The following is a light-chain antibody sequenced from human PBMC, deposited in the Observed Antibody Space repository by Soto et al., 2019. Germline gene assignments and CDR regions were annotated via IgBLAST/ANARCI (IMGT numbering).Light chain of an antibody. V-gene: IGKV3-20*01. Sequence: EIVLTQFPGTLSLSPGERATLSCRASKSVSSSYLAWYQQKPGQAPRLLIYVASSRATGIPDRFSGSGSGTDFSLTISRLEPEDFAVYYCQQYGSSPPITFGQGKRLEIK. J-gene: IGKJ5*01. CDR1: KSVSSSY. CDR2: VAS. CDR3: QQYGSSPPIT.